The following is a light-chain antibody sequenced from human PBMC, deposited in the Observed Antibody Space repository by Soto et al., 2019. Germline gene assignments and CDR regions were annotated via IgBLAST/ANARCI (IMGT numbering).Light chain of an antibody. J-gene: IGLJ1*01. V-gene: IGLV1-44*01. CDR3: AAWDDSLKACV. Sequence: QSVLTQPPSASGTPGQRVTISCSGSSSNIGGNTVNWYQQLPGTAPKLLIYGNDQRPSGVPDRFSGSKSGTSASLAISGLQSEDEADYNCAAWDDSLKACVFGTGTKLTVL. CDR2: GND. CDR1: SSNIGGNT.